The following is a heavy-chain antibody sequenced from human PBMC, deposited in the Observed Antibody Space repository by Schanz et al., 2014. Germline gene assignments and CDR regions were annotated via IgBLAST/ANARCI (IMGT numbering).Heavy chain of an antibody. CDR2: IKQDESER. CDR1: GFTFSTYW. Sequence: EVQLVESGGGLVQPGGSLRLSCAASGFTFSTYWMSWVRQAPGKGLEWVANIKQDESERSYVDSVKGRFTISRDNAKNSLYLQMNSLRAEDTAVYYCARGYSSSMDVWGQGTTVTVSS. V-gene: IGHV3-7*01. D-gene: IGHD6-6*01. J-gene: IGHJ6*02. CDR3: ARGYSSSMDV.